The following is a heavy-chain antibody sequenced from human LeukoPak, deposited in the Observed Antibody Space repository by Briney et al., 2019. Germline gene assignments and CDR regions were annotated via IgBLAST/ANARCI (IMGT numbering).Heavy chain of an antibody. CDR3: ARGSRYYYGWGSYL. J-gene: IGHJ4*02. D-gene: IGHD3-10*01. V-gene: IGHV1-2*06. Sequence: ASVKVSCKASGYTFTGYYMHWVRQAPGQGLEWMGRINPNSGGTNYAQKFQGRVTMTRDTSISTAYMELSRLRSDDTAVYYCARGSRYYYGWGSYLWGQGTLVTVSS. CDR2: INPNSGGT. CDR1: GYTFTGYY.